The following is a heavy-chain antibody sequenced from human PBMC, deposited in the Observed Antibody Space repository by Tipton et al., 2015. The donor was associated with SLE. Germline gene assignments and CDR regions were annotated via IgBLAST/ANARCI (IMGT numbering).Heavy chain of an antibody. CDR2: IYYSGST. CDR3: ASSVGYCSGGSCPGDFQH. CDR1: GGSISSYY. D-gene: IGHD2-15*01. J-gene: IGHJ1*01. Sequence: TLSLTCTVSGGSISSYYWSWIRQPPGKGLEWIGYIYYSGSTNYNPSLKSRVTISVDTSKNQFSLKLSSVTAADTAVYYCASSVGYCSGGSCPGDFQHWGQGTLVTVSS. V-gene: IGHV4-59*08.